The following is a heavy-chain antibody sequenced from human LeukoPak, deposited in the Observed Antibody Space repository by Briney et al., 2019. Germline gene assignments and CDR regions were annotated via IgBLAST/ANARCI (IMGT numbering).Heavy chain of an antibody. CDR1: GGSFNDYY. CDR3: AGVGYSSSSSYPFDY. Sequence: PSETLSLTCGVYGGSFNDYYWSWIRQPPGKGLQWIGEINRSGSTNDNPSLRSRVTISVDTSRNQFSLKLSSVTAADTAVYYCAGVGYSSSSSYPFDYWGQGTLVTVSS. D-gene: IGHD6-6*01. J-gene: IGHJ4*02. V-gene: IGHV4-34*01. CDR2: INRSGST.